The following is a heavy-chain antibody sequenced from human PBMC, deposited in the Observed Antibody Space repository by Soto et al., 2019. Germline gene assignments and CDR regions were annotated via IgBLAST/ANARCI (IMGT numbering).Heavy chain of an antibody. Sequence: QVQLVQSGAEVTRPGASVKVSCKASGYSFISHYIHWVRQAPGQGLEWMGFINPSGGSATLAQKLEGRVTKTRDTSTTTVYMELSSLRSEDAAVYYCARDYLSSKLSLSYFDFWGQGTLVTVSS. J-gene: IGHJ4*02. D-gene: IGHD2-2*01. CDR3: ARDYLSSKLSLSYFDF. V-gene: IGHV1-46*04. CDR1: GYSFISHY. CDR2: INPSGGSA.